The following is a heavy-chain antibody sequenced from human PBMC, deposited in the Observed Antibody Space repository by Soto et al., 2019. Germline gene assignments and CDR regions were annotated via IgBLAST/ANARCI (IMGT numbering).Heavy chain of an antibody. CDR3: ARGGGVYYFDY. CDR1: GGSISSYY. D-gene: IGHD2-8*02. V-gene: IGHV4-59*01. CDR2: IYYSGIT. Sequence: SETLSLTCTVSGGSISSYYWSWIRQPPGKGLEWIGYIYYSGITDYNPSLKSRVTISVDTSKSQFSLKLSSVTAADTAVYYCARGGGVYYFDYWGQGTLVTSP. J-gene: IGHJ4*02.